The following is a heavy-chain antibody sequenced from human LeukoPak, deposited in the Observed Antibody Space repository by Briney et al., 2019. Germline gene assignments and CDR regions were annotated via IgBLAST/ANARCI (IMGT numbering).Heavy chain of an antibody. CDR1: GFTFSNYE. CDR2: ISSGGRTI. Sequence: SGGSLRLSCAASGFTFSNYEMNWVRQAPGKGLEWVSYISSGGRTIYYADSVKGRFTISRDNAENSLYLQMNSLRAEDTAVYYCAELGITMIGGVWGKGTTVTISS. J-gene: IGHJ6*04. D-gene: IGHD3-10*02. V-gene: IGHV3-48*03. CDR3: AELGITMIGGV.